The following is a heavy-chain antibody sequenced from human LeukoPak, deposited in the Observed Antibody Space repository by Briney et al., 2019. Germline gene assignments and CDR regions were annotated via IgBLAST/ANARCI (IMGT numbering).Heavy chain of an antibody. Sequence: PSETLSLTCTVSGGSISSSSYYWGWIRQPPGKGLEWIGSIYYSGSTYYNPSLKSRVTISVDTSKNQFSLKLSSVTAADTAVYYCARRSDDGMVVAATQYYFDYWGQGTLVTVSS. CDR3: ARRSDDGMVVAATQYYFDY. V-gene: IGHV4-39*01. J-gene: IGHJ4*02. CDR2: IYYSGST. CDR1: GGSISSSSYY. D-gene: IGHD2-15*01.